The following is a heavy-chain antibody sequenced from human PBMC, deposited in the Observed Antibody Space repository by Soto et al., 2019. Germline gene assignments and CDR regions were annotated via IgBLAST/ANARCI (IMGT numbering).Heavy chain of an antibody. CDR1: GGTFSSYA. V-gene: IGHV5-51*01. CDR3: ARAWNFDY. Sequence: TVSCKASGGTFSSYAISWVRQMPGKGPEWMGIINPPDSDTRYSPSFQGQVTISADKSINTAYLQWSSLTASDTAMYYCARAWNFDYWGQGTLVTVSS. J-gene: IGHJ4*02. CDR2: INPPDSDT. D-gene: IGHD5-12*01.